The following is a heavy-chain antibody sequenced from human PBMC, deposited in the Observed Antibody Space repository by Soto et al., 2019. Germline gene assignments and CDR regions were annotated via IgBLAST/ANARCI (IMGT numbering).Heavy chain of an antibody. CDR2: IYYSGST. V-gene: IGHV4-39*01. D-gene: IGHD2-8*01. J-gene: IGHJ6*02. CDR3: ARIIVYAIAGYYYGMDV. Sequence: SETLSLTCTVSGGSISSSSYYWGWIRQPPGKGLEWIGSIYYSGSTYYNPSLKSRVTISVDTSKNQFSLKLSSVTAADTAVHYCARIIVYAIAGYYYGMDVRGQGITVSVSS. CDR1: GGSISSSSYY.